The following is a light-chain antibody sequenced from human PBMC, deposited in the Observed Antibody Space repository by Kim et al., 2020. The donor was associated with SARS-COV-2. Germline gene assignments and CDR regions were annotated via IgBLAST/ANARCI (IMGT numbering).Light chain of an antibody. V-gene: IGKV1-5*03. CDR2: KAS. Sequence: DIQMTQSPSTLSASVGDRVTITCRASQSISSWLAWYQQKPGKTPNLLIYKASSLETRVPSRFSGSGSGTEFTLTISSLQPDDFATYYCQQYNSYPWTFGPGTKVDIK. CDR3: QQYNSYPWT. CDR1: QSISSW. J-gene: IGKJ1*01.